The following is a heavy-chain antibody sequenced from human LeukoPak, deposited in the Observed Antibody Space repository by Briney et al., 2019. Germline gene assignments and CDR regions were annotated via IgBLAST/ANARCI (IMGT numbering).Heavy chain of an antibody. J-gene: IGHJ4*02. V-gene: IGHV3-53*01. Sequence: HPGGSLRLSCAASGFTVNTNYMSWVRQAPGKGLEWVSIIYSGGSTYYADSVKGRFTISRDNSKNTLYLQMNSLRAEDTAVYYCARMRHYYDSSGYPSGFDYWGQGTLVTVSS. CDR3: ARMRHYYDSSGYPSGFDY. CDR2: IYSGGST. D-gene: IGHD3-22*01. CDR1: GFTVNTNY.